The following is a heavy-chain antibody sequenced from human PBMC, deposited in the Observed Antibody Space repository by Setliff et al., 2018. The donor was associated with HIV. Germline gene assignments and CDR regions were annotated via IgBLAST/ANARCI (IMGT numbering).Heavy chain of an antibody. Sequence: PSETLSLTCTVSGGSISGYHWNWLRQTPGKGLEWIGYIYTSRGTNYNHSLRTRVIISVDTSNQFSLKLSSVTAADAAVYYCARQYCGGDCHFYYYMDVWGKGTTVTVSS. D-gene: IGHD2-21*02. V-gene: IGHV4-4*09. CDR3: ARQYCGGDCHFYYYMDV. CDR1: GGSISGYH. CDR2: IYTSRGT. J-gene: IGHJ6*03.